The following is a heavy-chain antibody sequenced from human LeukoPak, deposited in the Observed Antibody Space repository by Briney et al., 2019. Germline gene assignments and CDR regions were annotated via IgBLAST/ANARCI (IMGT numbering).Heavy chain of an antibody. CDR1: GFAFNSYG. J-gene: IGHJ4*02. CDR2: ISVGGTTT. D-gene: IGHD6-13*01. V-gene: IGHV3-23*01. Sequence: GGSLRLSCAASGFAFNSYGMNWVRQAPGKGLEWVSSISVGGTTTYYADSVKGRFSISRDNSENTLYLQMNGLRADDTAVYSCAKSFTSSSSDYWGQGTLVTVSS. CDR3: AKSFTSSSSDY.